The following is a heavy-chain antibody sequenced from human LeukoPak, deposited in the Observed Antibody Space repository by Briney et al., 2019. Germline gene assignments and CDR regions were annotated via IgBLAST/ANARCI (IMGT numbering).Heavy chain of an antibody. D-gene: IGHD3-9*01. V-gene: IGHV3-30*04. J-gene: IGHJ6*03. Sequence: QAGGSLRLSCAASGFTFSSYAMHWVRQAPGKGLEWVAVISYDGSNKYYADSVKGRFTTSRDNSKNTLYLQMNSLRAEDTAVYYCARDSKYFDHYYYYYMDVWGKGTTVTVSS. CDR3: ARDSKYFDHYYYYYMDV. CDR1: GFTFSSYA. CDR2: ISYDGSNK.